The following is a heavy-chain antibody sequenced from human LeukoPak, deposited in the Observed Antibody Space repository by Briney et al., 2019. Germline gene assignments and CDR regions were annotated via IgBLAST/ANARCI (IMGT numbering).Heavy chain of an antibody. CDR1: GYTFTGYY. CDR2: INPNSGGT. D-gene: IGHD3-10*01. J-gene: IGHJ3*02. V-gene: IGHV1-2*04. CDR3: ASSYGSGDDAFDI. Sequence: ASVKVSCKASGYTFTGYYIHWVRQAPGQGLEWMGWINPNSGGTNYAQKFQGWVTMTRDMSINTAYMELSRLRSDDTAVYYCASSYGSGDDAFDIWGQGTMVTVSS.